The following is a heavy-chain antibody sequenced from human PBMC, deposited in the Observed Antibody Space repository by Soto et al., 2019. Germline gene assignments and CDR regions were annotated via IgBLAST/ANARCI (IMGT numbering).Heavy chain of an antibody. V-gene: IGHV1-46*01. CDR1: GYTFTKFH. J-gene: IGHJ4*02. CDR3: ARDFSRSGYPPDTDY. D-gene: IGHD3-3*01. Sequence: GASVKVSCKASGYTFTKFHIHWVRQAPGQGLEWMGMIDPSGGVTRDAQRFQGRITMTSDTSTSSVYMELRGLTSEDTAVYYCARDFSRSGYPPDTDYWGQGTLVTVSS. CDR2: IDPSGGVT.